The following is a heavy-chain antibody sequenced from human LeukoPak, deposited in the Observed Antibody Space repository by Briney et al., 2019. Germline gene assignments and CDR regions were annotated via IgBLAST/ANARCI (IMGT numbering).Heavy chain of an antibody. Sequence: SETLSLTCVVSGGSMNTNYWSWIRQPPGKGLEWIGYVSYSGNTHYNPSLKSRVTISVDTSKNQFSLKLSSVTAADTAVYYCARLRLLWFGELSTLRAFDYWGRGTLVTVSS. CDR3: ARLRLLWFGELSTLRAFDY. CDR1: GGSMNTNY. V-gene: IGHV4-59*08. CDR2: VSYSGNT. J-gene: IGHJ4*02. D-gene: IGHD3-10*01.